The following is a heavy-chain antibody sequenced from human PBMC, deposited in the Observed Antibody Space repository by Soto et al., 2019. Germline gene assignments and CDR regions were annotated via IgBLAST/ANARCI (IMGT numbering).Heavy chain of an antibody. CDR3: ARESYYYAYGMDV. V-gene: IGHV3-11*01. Sequence: QAQLVESGGTLVTPGGSLRLSCAASGFSFSDDYMNWIRQVPGKGLEWVAYISGSSRTIYYADSVKGRFTISRDNAQKSLFLQMNSLRTEDTAVYYCARESYYYAYGMDVWGQGTTVTVSS. CDR2: ISGSSRTI. CDR1: GFSFSDDY. J-gene: IGHJ6*02.